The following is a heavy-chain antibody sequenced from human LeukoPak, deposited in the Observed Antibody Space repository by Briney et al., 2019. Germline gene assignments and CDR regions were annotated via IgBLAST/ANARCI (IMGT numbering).Heavy chain of an antibody. V-gene: IGHV1-18*01. CDR2: ISAYNGNT. CDR3: ARDQSYPLDS. CDR1: GYTFTTYG. D-gene: IGHD3-16*02. J-gene: IGHJ4*02. Sequence: ASVKVSCKASGYTFTTYGLSWVRQAPGQGLEWMGWISAYNGNTNYAQKLQGRITMTSDTSTSTAYMELRSLRSDDTAVYYCARDQSYPLDSWGQGTLVTVSS.